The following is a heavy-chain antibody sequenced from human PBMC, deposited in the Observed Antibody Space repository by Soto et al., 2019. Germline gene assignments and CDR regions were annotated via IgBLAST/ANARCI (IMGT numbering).Heavy chain of an antibody. CDR1: GGSISSYY. Sequence: SETLPLTCTVSGGSISSYYWSWIRQPPGKGLEWIGYIYYSGSTNYNPSLKSRVTISVDTSKNQFSLKLSSVTAADTAVYYCAREDTSRYCSSTSCDSSYYYYMDVWGKGTTVTVSS. CDR3: AREDTSRYCSSTSCDSSYYYYMDV. J-gene: IGHJ6*03. D-gene: IGHD2-2*01. V-gene: IGHV4-59*01. CDR2: IYYSGST.